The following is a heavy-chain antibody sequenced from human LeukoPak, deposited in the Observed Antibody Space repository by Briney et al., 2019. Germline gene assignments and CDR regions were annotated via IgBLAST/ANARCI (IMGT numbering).Heavy chain of an antibody. CDR3: ARHAQTWCSSTICFSGRFDY. J-gene: IGHJ4*02. Sequence: SETLSLTCTVSGGSISGYYWSWIRQPPGKGLEFIGYIYNSGITYYKPSLKSRVTISVDTSKNQFSLKMRSVTAADTAAYYCARHAQTWCSSTICFSGRFDYWGQGSLVTVSS. CDR1: GGSISGYY. V-gene: IGHV4-59*08. D-gene: IGHD2-2*01. CDR2: IYNSGIT.